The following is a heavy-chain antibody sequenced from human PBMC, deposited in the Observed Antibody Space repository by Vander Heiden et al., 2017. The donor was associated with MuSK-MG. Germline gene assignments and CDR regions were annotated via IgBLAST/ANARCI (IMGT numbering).Heavy chain of an antibody. V-gene: IGHV1-18*01. J-gene: IGHJ5*02. CDR3: ARKVKFLEWINWFDP. D-gene: IGHD3-3*01. CDR1: GYTFMTHD. Sequence: QIQLLQSGAEVKKPGASVKVSCKASGYTFMTHDISWVRQAPGQGLEWMGWISSNNGNTTYAQRFQGRVTMTTDTSTSTAYMELRSLRSDDTAVYYCARKVKFLEWINWFDPWGQGTLGTVSS. CDR2: ISSNNGNT.